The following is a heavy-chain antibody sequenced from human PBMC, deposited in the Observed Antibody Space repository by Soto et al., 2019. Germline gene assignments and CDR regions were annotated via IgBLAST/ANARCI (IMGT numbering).Heavy chain of an antibody. CDR3: ARHGLVVPAAHRNNWFDL. CDR1: GGSISSNSYY. V-gene: IGHV4-39*01. Sequence: TSETLSLTCTVSGGSISSNSYYWGWIRQPPGKGLEWIGSIYYSGSTYYNPSLKSRVTISVDTSKNQFSLKLSSVTAADTAVYYCARHGLVVPAAHRNNWFDLWGQGSLVTVSS. J-gene: IGHJ5*02. CDR2: IYYSGST. D-gene: IGHD2-2*01.